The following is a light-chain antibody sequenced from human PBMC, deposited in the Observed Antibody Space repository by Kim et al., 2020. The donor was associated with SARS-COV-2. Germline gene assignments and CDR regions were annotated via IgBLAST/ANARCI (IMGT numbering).Light chain of an antibody. CDR3: QTWDRNSAV. Sequence: SYELTQPPSVSVSPGQTATITCSGSTLGDKYACWYHQKPGQSPLLVIYKDTERPSGIPERFSASNSGNTATLTISGTQAMDEGDYFCQTWDRNSAVFGTGTKLTVL. CDR2: KDT. CDR1: TLGDKY. J-gene: IGLJ1*01. V-gene: IGLV3-1*01.